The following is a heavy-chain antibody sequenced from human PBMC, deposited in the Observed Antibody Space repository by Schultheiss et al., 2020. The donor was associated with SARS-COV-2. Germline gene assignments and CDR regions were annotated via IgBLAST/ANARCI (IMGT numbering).Heavy chain of an antibody. V-gene: IGHV4-61*03. Sequence: SETLSLTCTVSGGSISSGGYYWSWIRQHPGKGLEWIGYIYYSGSTNYNPSLKSRVTISGDTSKNHFSLKLRSVTAADTAVYYCARDTNAYYDFWSGKYSGMDVWGRGTTVTVSS. CDR2: IYYSGST. CDR3: ARDTNAYYDFWSGKYSGMDV. CDR1: GGSISSGGYY. J-gene: IGHJ6*02. D-gene: IGHD3-3*01.